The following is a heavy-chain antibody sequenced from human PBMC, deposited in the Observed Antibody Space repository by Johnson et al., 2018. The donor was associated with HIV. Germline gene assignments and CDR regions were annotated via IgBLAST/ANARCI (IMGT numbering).Heavy chain of an antibody. D-gene: IGHD1-26*01. Sequence: VESGGAVVRPGGSLKLSCAASGFAFDDYAMHWVRQAPGKGLEWVSGFSWNSGSIGSADSVKGRFTISRDNAKNSLYLQMNSLRAEDTALYYCAKPLHSGSYWAAFDIWGQGTMVTVSS. CDR2: FSWNSGSI. CDR3: AKPLHSGSYWAAFDI. J-gene: IGHJ3*02. V-gene: IGHV3-9*01. CDR1: GFAFDDYA.